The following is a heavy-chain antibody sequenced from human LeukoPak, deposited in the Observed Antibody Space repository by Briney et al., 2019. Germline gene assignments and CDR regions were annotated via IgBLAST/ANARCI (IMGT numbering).Heavy chain of an antibody. V-gene: IGHV1-18*01. CDR1: GYTFTSYG. Sequence: ASVKVSCKASGYTFTSYGIRWVRQAPGQGLDWMGWISAYNGNTNYAQKLQGRVTMTTDTSTSTAYMELRSLRSDDTAVYYCARGQPTMVRGVIRNWFDPWGQGTLVTVSS. CDR3: ARGQPTMVRGVIRNWFDP. CDR2: ISAYNGNT. J-gene: IGHJ5*02. D-gene: IGHD3-10*01.